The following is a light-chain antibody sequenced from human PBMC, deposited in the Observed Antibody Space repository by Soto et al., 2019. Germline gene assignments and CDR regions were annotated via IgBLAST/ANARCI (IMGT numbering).Light chain of an antibody. Sequence: QSAPTQPPSVSGAPGQRVTISCTGSSSNIGAGYDVHWCQQLPGTAPKLPIYANKNRPAGVPDRFSASKSGTSASLAVPGLQAEDEADYYCQSYDTSPSGYVFGSGTKVTVL. CDR1: SSNIGAGYD. V-gene: IGLV1-40*01. CDR3: QSYDTSPSGYV. CDR2: ANK. J-gene: IGLJ1*01.